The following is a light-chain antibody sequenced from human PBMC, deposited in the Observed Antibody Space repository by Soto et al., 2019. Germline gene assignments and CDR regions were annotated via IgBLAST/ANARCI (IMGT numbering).Light chain of an antibody. Sequence: DIVLTQSPGTLSLSPGERATLSCRASQSVSSIYLAWYQQKPGQAPRLLIYGASSRATGIPDRFSGSGSGTDFTLTISRLEPEDVAVYYCQQYDSSRWTFGQGTKVEIK. CDR3: QQYDSSRWT. J-gene: IGKJ1*01. V-gene: IGKV3-20*01. CDR2: GAS. CDR1: QSVSSIY.